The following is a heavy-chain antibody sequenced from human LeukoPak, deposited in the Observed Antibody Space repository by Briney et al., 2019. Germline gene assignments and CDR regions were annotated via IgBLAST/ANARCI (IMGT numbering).Heavy chain of an antibody. CDR1: GFTFNSFG. CDR2: IRYDGSNK. D-gene: IGHD6-13*01. Sequence: GGSLRLSCAASGFTFNSFGMHWARQAPGKGLEWVAFIRYDGSNKYYIESVEGRFTISRDNSKNTLFLQMNSLRAEDTAVYFCAKDLTLGADGTYFDYWGQGTLVTVSS. CDR3: AKDLTLGADGTYFDY. J-gene: IGHJ4*02. V-gene: IGHV3-30*02.